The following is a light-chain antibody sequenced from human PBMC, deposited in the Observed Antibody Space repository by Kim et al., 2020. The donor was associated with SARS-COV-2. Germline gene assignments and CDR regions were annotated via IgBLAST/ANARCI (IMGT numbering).Light chain of an antibody. CDR3: AAWDDSGV. Sequence: ELTHPPSASGTPGQRVTISCSGSSSNIGSNYVYWYQQLPGTAPKLLIYRNNQRPSGVPDRFSGSKSGTSASLAISGLRSEDEADYYCAAWDDSGVFVT. CDR2: RNN. CDR1: SSNIGSNY. J-gene: IGLJ1*01. V-gene: IGLV1-47*01.